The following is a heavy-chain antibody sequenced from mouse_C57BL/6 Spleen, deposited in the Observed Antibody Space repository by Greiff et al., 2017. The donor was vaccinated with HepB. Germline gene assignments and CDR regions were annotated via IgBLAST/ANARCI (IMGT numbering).Heavy chain of an antibody. CDR3: ARDYDGPGVDY. Sequence: QVQLQQPGAELVKPGASVKLSCKASGYTFTSYWMHWVKQRPGQGLEWIGMIHPNSGSTNYNEKFKSKATLTVDKSSSTAYMQLSSLSSEDSAVYYCARDYDGPGVDYWGQGTTLTVSS. CDR2: IHPNSGST. V-gene: IGHV1-64*01. D-gene: IGHD2-3*01. CDR1: GYTFTSYW. J-gene: IGHJ2*01.